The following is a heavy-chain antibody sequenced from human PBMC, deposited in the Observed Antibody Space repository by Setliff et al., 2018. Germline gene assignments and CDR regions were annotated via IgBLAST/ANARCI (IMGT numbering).Heavy chain of an antibody. Sequence: GGSLRLSCAASGFTFSSYSMNWVRQAPGKGLEWVSSISSSSSYIYYADSVKGRFTISRDNAKNSLYLRMNSLRAEDTAVYYCARDLGHSSSWYYFDYWGQGTLVTVSS. D-gene: IGHD6-13*01. V-gene: IGHV3-21*01. CDR2: ISSSSSYI. J-gene: IGHJ4*02. CDR3: ARDLGHSSSWYYFDY. CDR1: GFTFSSYS.